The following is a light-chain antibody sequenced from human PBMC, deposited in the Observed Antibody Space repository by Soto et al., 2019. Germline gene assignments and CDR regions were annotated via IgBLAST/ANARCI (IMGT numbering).Light chain of an antibody. J-gene: IGKJ1*01. Sequence: EIVMTQSPATMSVSPGERATLSCRASQSVRNNLAWYQKKPGQAPRLLIYGASTRATGIPARFSGSGSGTEFTLTISSLQSEYFAVYYCQQYNTWWTFGQGTRVEIK. CDR2: GAS. V-gene: IGKV3-15*01. CDR1: QSVRNN. CDR3: QQYNTWWT.